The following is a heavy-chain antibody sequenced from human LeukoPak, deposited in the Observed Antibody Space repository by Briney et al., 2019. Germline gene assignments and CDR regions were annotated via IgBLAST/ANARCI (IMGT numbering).Heavy chain of an antibody. Sequence: KASETLSLTCTDSGGSISSSSYYWGWIRQPPGKGLEWIGSIYYSGSTYYNPSLKSRVTISVDTSKNQFSLKLSSVTAADTAVYYCARWTPYYGDSSVVVKGAFDIWGQGTMVTVSS. CDR1: GGSISSSSYY. J-gene: IGHJ3*02. CDR2: IYYSGST. CDR3: ARWTPYYGDSSVVVKGAFDI. D-gene: IGHD4-17*01. V-gene: IGHV4-39*07.